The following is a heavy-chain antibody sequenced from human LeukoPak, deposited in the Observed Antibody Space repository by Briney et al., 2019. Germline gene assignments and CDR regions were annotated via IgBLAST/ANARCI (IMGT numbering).Heavy chain of an antibody. CDR1: GGSISSGGYY. J-gene: IGHJ6*03. CDR3: ARVLPNSNYSIYYYYYYMDV. Sequence: PSQTLSLTCTVSGGSISSGGYYWSWIRQHPGKGLEWIGYTYYSGSTYYNPSLKSRVTISVDTSKNQFSLKLSSVTAADTAVYYCARVLPNSNYSIYYYYYYMDVWGKGTTVTVSS. D-gene: IGHD4-11*01. V-gene: IGHV4-31*03. CDR2: TYYSGST.